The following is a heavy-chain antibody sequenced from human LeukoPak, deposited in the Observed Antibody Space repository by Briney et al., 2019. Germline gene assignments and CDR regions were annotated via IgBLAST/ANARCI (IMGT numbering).Heavy chain of an antibody. CDR3: GRVSKSHPAVYY. V-gene: IGHV1-2*02. J-gene: IGHJ4*02. CDR1: GYTFTGYY. CDR2: INPNSGGT. Sequence: ASVKVSCKASGYTFTGYYIHWLRQAPGQGLEWRGWINPNSGGTNYAQKFQGRVTMTRDTSFSTAYMELSSLRSDDAAVYYCGRVSKSHPAVYYWGQGTLVTVSS.